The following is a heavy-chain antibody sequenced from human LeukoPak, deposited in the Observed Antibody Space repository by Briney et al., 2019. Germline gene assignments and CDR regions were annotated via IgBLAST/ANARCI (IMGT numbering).Heavy chain of an antibody. Sequence: PGGSLRLSCAASGFTFSNYAMNWVRQAPGKGLEWVSTVSATGGTTYYGDSLKGRLTISRDNSKSTLYLHMNSLRPEDTAVYYCARDQEAAGTRLVWFDPWGQGTLVAVSS. CDR1: GFTFSNYA. D-gene: IGHD2-15*01. CDR3: ARDQEAAGTRLVWFDP. CDR2: VSATGGTT. J-gene: IGHJ5*02. V-gene: IGHV3-23*01.